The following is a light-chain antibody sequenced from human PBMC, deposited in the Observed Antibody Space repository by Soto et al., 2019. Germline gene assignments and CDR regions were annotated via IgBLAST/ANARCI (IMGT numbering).Light chain of an antibody. CDR2: DVS. J-gene: IGLJ1*01. V-gene: IGLV2-14*03. CDR1: SSDVGGYNY. CDR3: SSYTTSNTRQIV. Sequence: QSVLTQPASVSGAAGQSITISCTGTSSDVGGYNYVSWYQHHPGKAPKLIIYDVSNRPSGVSIRFSGSKSDNTASLTISGLRPEDEADYHCSSYTTSNTRQIVFGTGTKVTVL.